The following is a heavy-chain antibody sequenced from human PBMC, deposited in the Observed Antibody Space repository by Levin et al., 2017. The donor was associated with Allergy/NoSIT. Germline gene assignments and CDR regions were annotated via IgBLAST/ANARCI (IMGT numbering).Heavy chain of an antibody. V-gene: IGHV5-51*01. J-gene: IGHJ6*02. CDR2: IYPGDSDT. Sequence: GESLKISCKGFGYNFTNYWMGWVRQMPGKGLEWMAMIYPGDSDTRYSPSFQGQVTISADKSISTAYLQWSSLKASDTAMYYCSRQGTTGTTDKYLFYGMDVWGHGTPVTVSS. CDR3: SRQGTTGTTDKYLFYGMDV. CDR1: GYNFTNYW. D-gene: IGHD1-1*01.